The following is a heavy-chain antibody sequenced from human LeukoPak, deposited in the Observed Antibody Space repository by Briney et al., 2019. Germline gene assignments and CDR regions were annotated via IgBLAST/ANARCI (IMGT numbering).Heavy chain of an antibody. CDR3: AKDRGYGEHEPFES. CDR1: GFTFSDYA. V-gene: IGHV3-30*18. Sequence: GGSLRLSCVGSGFTFSDYAIHWVRQAPGKGLEWVAVSAHDEVGKQFADSVKGRFTLSRDNSRDSVHLQMNRLRDEDTAVYYCAKDRGYGEHEPFESWGQGTLVTVSS. J-gene: IGHJ4*02. D-gene: IGHD4/OR15-4a*01. CDR2: SAHDEVGK.